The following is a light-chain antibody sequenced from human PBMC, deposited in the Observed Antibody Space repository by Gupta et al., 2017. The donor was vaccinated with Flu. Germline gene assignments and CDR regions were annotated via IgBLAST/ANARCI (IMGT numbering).Light chain of an antibody. V-gene: IGKV3-11*01. CDR3: HQRSNWQT. Sequence: EVVFTQSPATLSLSPGETATLSCRASKNINYSVAWYQQKPGQAPRLLIYDASHRAAGIPGRFSGSWAGTDFTLTISILEPEDYGVYYCHQRSNWQTFGQGTKVEIK. J-gene: IGKJ1*01. CDR1: KNINYS. CDR2: DAS.